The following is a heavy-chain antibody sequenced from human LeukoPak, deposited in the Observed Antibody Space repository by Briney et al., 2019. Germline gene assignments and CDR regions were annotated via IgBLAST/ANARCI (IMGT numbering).Heavy chain of an antibody. CDR1: GYKFTNYW. CDR2: IYPRDSDT. D-gene: IGHD2-2*01. Sequence: GESLKISCKGSGYKFTNYWIAWVRQMPGQGLEWLGIIYPRDSDTRYSPSFQGQVTISADKSISTAYLQWSSLKASDTAMYYCASYCSSTSCYGGFDPWGQGTLVTVSS. J-gene: IGHJ5*02. CDR3: ASYCSSTSCYGGFDP. V-gene: IGHV5-51*01.